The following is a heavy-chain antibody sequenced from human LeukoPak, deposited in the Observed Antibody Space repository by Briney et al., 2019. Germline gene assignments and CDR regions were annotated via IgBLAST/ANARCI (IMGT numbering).Heavy chain of an antibody. CDR2: TSYDGNNK. V-gene: IGHV3-30*18. CDR1: GFTFSGHW. J-gene: IGHJ4*02. CDR3: AKGGTYCSGGNCYLSYFDS. Sequence: GGSLRLSCAASGFTFSGHWMHWVRQAPGKGLVWVAVTSYDGNNKYYADSVKGRFTISRDNSKNTLYLEMDSLRVEDTAVYYCAKGGTYCSGGNCYLSYFDSWGQGTLVTVSS. D-gene: IGHD2-15*01.